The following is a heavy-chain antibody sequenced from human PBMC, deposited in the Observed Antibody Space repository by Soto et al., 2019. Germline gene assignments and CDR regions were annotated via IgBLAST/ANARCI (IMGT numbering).Heavy chain of an antibody. D-gene: IGHD6-13*01. CDR3: ARTVAAGTVDY. CDR1: GGSISSYY. J-gene: IGHJ4*02. CDR2: IYYSGST. Sequence: SETLSLTCTVSGGSISSYYWSWIRQPPGKGLEWIGYIYYSGSTKYNPSSKSRVTISLDTTKNQFSLKLSSVTAADTAVYYCARTVAAGTVDYWGQGTLVTVSS. V-gene: IGHV4-59*08.